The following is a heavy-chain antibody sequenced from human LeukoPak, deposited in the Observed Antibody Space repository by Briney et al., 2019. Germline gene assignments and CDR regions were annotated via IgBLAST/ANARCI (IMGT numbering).Heavy chain of an antibody. CDR1: IDSFSNYH. D-gene: IGHD4-17*01. CDR2: VNESGGT. CDR3: ARVPTVTFFDY. V-gene: IGHV4-34*01. J-gene: IGHJ4*02. Sequence: SETLSLTCAVYIDSFSNYHWNWIRQTPAKGMEWIGEVNESGGTNISPSLRSRVTISVDTSKNQFSLKLSSVTAADTAVYYCARVPTVTFFDYWGQGTLVTVSS.